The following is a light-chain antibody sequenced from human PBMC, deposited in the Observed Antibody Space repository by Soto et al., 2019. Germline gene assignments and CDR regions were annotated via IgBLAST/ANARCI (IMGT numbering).Light chain of an antibody. V-gene: IGKV3-20*01. J-gene: IGKJ1*01. CDR1: QSVSSSY. Sequence: EIVLTQSPATKSASPGYRANLSCXXSQSVSSSYLAWYQQKPGQAPRLLIYGASSRATGIPDRFSGSGSGTDFTLTISRLEPEDFAVYYCQQYGSSPWTFGQGTKVDIK. CDR3: QQYGSSPWT. CDR2: GAS.